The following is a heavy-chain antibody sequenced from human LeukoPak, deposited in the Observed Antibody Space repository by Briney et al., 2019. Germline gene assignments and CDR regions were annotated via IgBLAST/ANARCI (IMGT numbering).Heavy chain of an antibody. D-gene: IGHD6-13*01. CDR2: INPNSGGT. CDR3: ARDTSSWYSY. CDR1: GYTFTGYY. Sequence: ASVKVSCKASGYTFTGYYMHWVRQAPGQGLEWMGWINPNSGGTNYAQKFQGRVTMTRDTSISTAYMELSRLRSYDTAVYYCARDTSSWYSYWGQGTLVTVSS. V-gene: IGHV1-2*02. J-gene: IGHJ4*02.